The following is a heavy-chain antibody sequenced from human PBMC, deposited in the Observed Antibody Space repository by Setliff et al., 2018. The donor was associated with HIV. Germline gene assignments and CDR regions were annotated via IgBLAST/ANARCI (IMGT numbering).Heavy chain of an antibody. CDR2: INPRSGVT. V-gene: IGHV1-2*02. Sequence: ASVKVSCKSSGYPFADHYLHWVRQAPGQGLQWMGWINPRSGVTKYAQNFQGRFIMTTDTTINTAYMQLERLTSDDTALYYCARDSGTNDHFLSPYYGALDFWVLGTLVTVSS. D-gene: IGHD3-3*02. CDR3: ARDSGTNDHFLSPYYGALDF. CDR1: GYPFADHY. J-gene: IGHJ4*02.